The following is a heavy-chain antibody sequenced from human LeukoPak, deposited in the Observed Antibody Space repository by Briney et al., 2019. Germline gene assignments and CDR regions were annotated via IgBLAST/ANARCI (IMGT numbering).Heavy chain of an antibody. J-gene: IGHJ3*02. CDR3: ARDPGYSSTGVDAFDI. V-gene: IGHV3-48*03. Sequence: PGGSLRLSCTASGFAFSIYETDWVRQAPGKGREWVSYISSSGSYIQYAESVKGRFTISRDNAEKSLFLQMNSLRDEDTAVYYCARDPGYSSTGVDAFDIWGRGTMVTVSS. D-gene: IGHD6-13*01. CDR2: ISSSGSYI. CDR1: GFAFSIYE.